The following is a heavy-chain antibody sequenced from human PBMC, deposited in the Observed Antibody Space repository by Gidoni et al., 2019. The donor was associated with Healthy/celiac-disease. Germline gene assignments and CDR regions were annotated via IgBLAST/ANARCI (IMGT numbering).Heavy chain of an antibody. CDR3: ARDPGGYYDFWSGYYRGYFDY. CDR2: IYYSGST. V-gene: IGHV4-59*01. Sequence: QVQLQESGPGLVKPSETLSLTCTVSGGSISSYSWSWIRQPPGKGLEWIGYIYYSGSTNYNPSLKSRVTISVDTSKNQFSLKLSSVTAADTAVYYCARDPGGYYDFWSGYYRGYFDYWGQGTLVTVSS. D-gene: IGHD3-3*01. J-gene: IGHJ4*02. CDR1: GGSISSYS.